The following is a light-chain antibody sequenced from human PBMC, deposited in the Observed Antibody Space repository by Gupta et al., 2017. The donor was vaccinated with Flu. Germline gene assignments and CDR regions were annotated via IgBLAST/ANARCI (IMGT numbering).Light chain of an antibody. V-gene: IGKV1-5*03. CDR2: KAS. Sequence: DIQMTQSPSTLSASVGDRVTITCRASQSISSWLAWYQQKPGKAPKILIYKASSLESGVPSRFSGSGSGTEFTLTISSLQPDDFATYYCQQYNMTFGQGTKVEIK. J-gene: IGKJ1*01. CDR3: QQYNMT. CDR1: QSISSW.